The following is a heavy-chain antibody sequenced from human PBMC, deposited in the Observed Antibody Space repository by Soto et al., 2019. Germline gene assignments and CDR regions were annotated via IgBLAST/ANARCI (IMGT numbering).Heavy chain of an antibody. CDR1: GGTFSSYA. Sequence: QVQLVQSGAEVKKPGSSVKVSCKASGGTFSSYAISWVRQAPGQGLEWMGGIIPIFGTANYAQKFQGRVTITADESTSTAYMELSSLRYEDTAVYYCASLRDGVYDSSGYYRTVGDYWGQGTLVTVSS. D-gene: IGHD3-22*01. J-gene: IGHJ4*02. CDR2: IIPIFGTA. CDR3: ASLRDGVYDSSGYYRTVGDY. V-gene: IGHV1-69*01.